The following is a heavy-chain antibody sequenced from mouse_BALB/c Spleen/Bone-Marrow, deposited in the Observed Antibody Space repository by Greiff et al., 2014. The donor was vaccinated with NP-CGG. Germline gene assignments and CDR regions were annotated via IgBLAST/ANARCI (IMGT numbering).Heavy chain of an antibody. CDR2: INPDSSTI. D-gene: IGHD1-1*01. V-gene: IGHV4-1*02. J-gene: IGHJ3*01. Sequence: DVKLQESGGGLVQPGGSLKLSCAASGFDFSRYWMSWVRQAPGKGLEWIGEINPDSSTINYAPSLKDKFILSRDNAKNTLYLQMSKVRSDDTALYYCARVSYYGRFAYWGQGTLVTVSA. CDR1: GFDFSRYW. CDR3: ARVSYYGRFAY.